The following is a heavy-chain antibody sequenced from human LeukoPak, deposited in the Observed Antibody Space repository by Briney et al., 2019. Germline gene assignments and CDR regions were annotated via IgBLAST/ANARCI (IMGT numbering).Heavy chain of an antibody. CDR2: IIPIFGTA. V-gene: IGHV1-69*01. Sequence: SVKVSCKASGGTFTSYAISWVRQAPGQGLEWMGGIIPIFGTANYAQKFQGRVTITADESTSTAYMELSSLRSEDTAVYYCARDLGTRYCSGGSCYYYYMDVWGKGTTVTVSS. J-gene: IGHJ6*03. CDR3: ARDLGTRYCSGGSCYYYYMDV. CDR1: GGTFTSYA. D-gene: IGHD2-15*01.